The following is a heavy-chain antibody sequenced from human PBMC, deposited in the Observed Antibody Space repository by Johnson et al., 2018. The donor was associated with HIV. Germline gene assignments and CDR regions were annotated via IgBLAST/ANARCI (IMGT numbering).Heavy chain of an antibody. CDR1: GFTFEYYA. D-gene: IGHD3-10*01. CDR2: ISWNSGSL. Sequence: VQLVESGGGLVQPGRSRRLSCAASGFTFEYYAMHWVRQAPGKGLEWVSGISWNSGSLGYADSVKGRFTISRDNAKNSLYLQINSLRPEDTAFYYCAKDRREGWFGVDAFDIWGQGTMVTVSS. CDR3: AKDRREGWFGVDAFDI. V-gene: IGHV3-9*01. J-gene: IGHJ3*02.